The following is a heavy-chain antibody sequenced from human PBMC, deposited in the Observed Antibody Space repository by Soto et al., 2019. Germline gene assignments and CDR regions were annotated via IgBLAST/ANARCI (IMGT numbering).Heavy chain of an antibody. Sequence: GVSLRLSCAASGCTFSIYCMSWVRHAPGKGLYWVANINQDGSEKYYVDSVNGRFTISRDNPKNSLYRQMNRLRADDPAVYYCARDSAEQWMVRSAFDIWGKGTIVTVSS. D-gene: IGHD6-19*01. CDR1: GCTFSIYC. CDR3: ARDSAEQWMVRSAFDI. J-gene: IGHJ3*02. CDR2: INQDGSEK. V-gene: IGHV3-7*03.